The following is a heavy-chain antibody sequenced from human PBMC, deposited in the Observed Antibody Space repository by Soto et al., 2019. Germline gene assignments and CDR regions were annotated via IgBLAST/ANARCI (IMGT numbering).Heavy chain of an antibody. D-gene: IGHD6-13*01. CDR2: ISGSGGST. CDR3: AKDYSSWYVFGAFDI. CDR1: GFTFSSYA. Sequence: EVQLLESGGGLVQPGGSLRLSCAASGFTFSSYAMSWVRQAPGKGLEWVSVISGSGGSTYYADSVKGRFTISRDNSKSTLYLQMNSLRAEDTAVYYCAKDYSSWYVFGAFDIWGQGTMVTVSS. J-gene: IGHJ3*02. V-gene: IGHV3-23*01.